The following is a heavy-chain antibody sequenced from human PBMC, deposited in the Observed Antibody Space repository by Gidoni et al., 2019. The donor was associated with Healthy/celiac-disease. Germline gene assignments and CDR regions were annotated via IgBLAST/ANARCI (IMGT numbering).Heavy chain of an antibody. CDR2: INAGNGNT. CDR3: ARGVRMVAASPLVDY. D-gene: IGHD2-15*01. V-gene: IGHV1-3*01. Sequence: QVQLVQSGAEVKKPGASVKVSCKASGYTFTSYAMHWVRQAPGQRLEWMGWINAGNGNTKYSQKFQGRVTITRDTSASTAYMELSSLRSEDTAVYYCARGVRMVAASPLVDYWGQGTLVTVSS. CDR1: GYTFTSYA. J-gene: IGHJ4*02.